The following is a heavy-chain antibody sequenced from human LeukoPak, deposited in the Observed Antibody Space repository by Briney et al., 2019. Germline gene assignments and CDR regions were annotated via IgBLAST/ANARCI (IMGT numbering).Heavy chain of an antibody. Sequence: GGSLRLSCAASGLTFSSHAMSWVRQAPGKGLEWVSAISGNGDNTYYSDSMKGRFTISRDNSKNTLYLHMRTLRAEDTALYYCAKIFGWHLVVVTAYDAFDTWGQGTMVSVSS. CDR1: GLTFSSHA. D-gene: IGHD2-21*02. J-gene: IGHJ3*02. CDR3: AKIFGWHLVVVTAYDAFDT. CDR2: ISGNGDNT. V-gene: IGHV3-23*01.